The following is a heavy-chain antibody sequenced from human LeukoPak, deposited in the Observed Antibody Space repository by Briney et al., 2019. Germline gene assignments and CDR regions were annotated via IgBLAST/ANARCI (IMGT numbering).Heavy chain of an antibody. CDR3: EREGDTAMVIDY. CDR2: LWYVGSSK. Sequence: GRAVRLFCAAWGFTFRICGKQWVREARGKGLEGVAVLWYVGSSKFYAEAVRGRFAISGGNSKNRPYLQMNSLRAEDTAVYYCEREGDTAMVIDYWGQGTLVTVSS. V-gene: IGHV3-33*01. J-gene: IGHJ4*02. CDR1: GFTFRICG. D-gene: IGHD5-18*01.